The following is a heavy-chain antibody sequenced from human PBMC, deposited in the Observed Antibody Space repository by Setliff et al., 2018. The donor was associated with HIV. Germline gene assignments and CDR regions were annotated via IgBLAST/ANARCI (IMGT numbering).Heavy chain of an antibody. D-gene: IGHD3-16*01. CDR2: INPNSGGT. CDR1: GYTFDAKY. Sequence: ASVKVSCKTSGYTFDAKYIHWARQAPGQGLEWMGWINPNSGGTNYARKFQGRVTMTRDTSISTAYMELNNLRSDDTAVYYCATAGGRSWFDPWGPGTLVTVSS. CDR3: ATAGGRSWFDP. V-gene: IGHV1-2*02. J-gene: IGHJ5*02.